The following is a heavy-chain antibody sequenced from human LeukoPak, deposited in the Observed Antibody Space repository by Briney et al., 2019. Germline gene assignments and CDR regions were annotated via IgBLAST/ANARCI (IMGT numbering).Heavy chain of an antibody. CDR1: GFTLSSYW. D-gene: IGHD4-17*01. CDR3: GRVNGDYGG. Sequence: GGSLRLSCAASGFTLSSYWMHWVRQAPGKGLVWVSRINSDGSSTSYADSVKGRFTISRDNAKKTLYLQMNSLRAEDTAVYYCGRVNGDYGGWGQGTLVTVSS. V-gene: IGHV3-74*01. CDR2: INSDGSST. J-gene: IGHJ4*02.